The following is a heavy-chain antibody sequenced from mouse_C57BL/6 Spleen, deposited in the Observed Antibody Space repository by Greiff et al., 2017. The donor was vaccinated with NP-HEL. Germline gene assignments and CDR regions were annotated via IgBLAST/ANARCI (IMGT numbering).Heavy chain of an antibody. V-gene: IGHV1-64*01. D-gene: IGHD2-4*01. Sequence: QVQLQQSGAELVKPGASVKLSCKASGYTFTSYWMHWVKQRPGQGLEWIGMIHPNSGSTNYNEKFKSKATLTVDKSSSTAYMQLSSLTSEDSAVYYCARPYDYASYWYFDVWGTGTTVTVSS. CDR1: GYTFTSYW. J-gene: IGHJ1*03. CDR2: IHPNSGST. CDR3: ARPYDYASYWYFDV.